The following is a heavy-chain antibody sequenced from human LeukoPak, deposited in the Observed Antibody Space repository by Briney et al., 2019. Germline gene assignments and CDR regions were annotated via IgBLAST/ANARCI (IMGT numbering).Heavy chain of an antibody. CDR1: GFTFSSYS. CDR2: TSSSSSYI. Sequence: GGSLRLSCAASGFTFSSYSMNWVRQAPGKGLEWVSSTSSSSSYIYYADSVKGRFTISRDNAKNSLYLQMNSLRAEDTAVYYCASGSSSWAYYFDYWGQGTLVTVSS. CDR3: ASGSSSWAYYFDY. J-gene: IGHJ4*02. D-gene: IGHD6-13*01. V-gene: IGHV3-21*01.